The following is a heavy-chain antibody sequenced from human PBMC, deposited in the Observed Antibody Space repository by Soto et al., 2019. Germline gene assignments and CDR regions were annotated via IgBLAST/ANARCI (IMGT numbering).Heavy chain of an antibody. CDR1: GFTFSSYE. V-gene: IGHV3-48*03. CDR3: ARDPHSSSWYVGFDY. Sequence: EVQLVESGGGLVQPGGSLRLSCAASGFTFSSYEMNWVRQAPGKGLEWVSYISSSGSTIYYADSVKGRFTISRDNAKNSLYLQMNSLRAEDTAVYYCARDPHSSSWYVGFDYWGQGTLVTVSS. D-gene: IGHD6-13*01. CDR2: ISSSGSTI. J-gene: IGHJ4*02.